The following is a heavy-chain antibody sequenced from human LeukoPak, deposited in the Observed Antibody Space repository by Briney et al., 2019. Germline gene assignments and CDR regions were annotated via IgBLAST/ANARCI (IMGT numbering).Heavy chain of an antibody. J-gene: IGHJ4*02. Sequence: GGSLRLSCATSGFSFTDYPMNWVRQAPGEGLEWISNIRTTAEGAKYAYYADSVKGRVTISRDDGTNTLYLHMNSLRDGDTAVYYCATDQRYAFDYWGQGILVTVSS. CDR1: GFSFTDYP. D-gene: IGHD3-9*01. CDR3: ATDQRYAFDY. CDR2: IRTTAEGAKYA. V-gene: IGHV3-48*02.